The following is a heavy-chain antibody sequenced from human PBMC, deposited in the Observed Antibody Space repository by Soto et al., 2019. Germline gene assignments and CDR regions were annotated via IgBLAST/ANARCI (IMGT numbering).Heavy chain of an antibody. CDR3: ARKTYYYDSSGSDPFDY. CDR2: IYYSGST. CDR1: GGSISSGGYY. V-gene: IGHV4-30-4*01. Sequence: SEALSLTCTVSGGSISSGGYYLSWIRQPPGKGLEWIGYIYYSGSTYYNPSLKSRVTISVDTSKNQFSLKLSSVTAADTAVYYCARKTYYYDSSGSDPFDYWGQGTLVTVS. D-gene: IGHD3-22*01. J-gene: IGHJ4*02.